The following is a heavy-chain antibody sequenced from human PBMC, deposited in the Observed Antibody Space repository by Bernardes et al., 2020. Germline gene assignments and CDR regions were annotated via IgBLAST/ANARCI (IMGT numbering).Heavy chain of an antibody. D-gene: IGHD3-3*01. V-gene: IGHV3-48*02. J-gene: IGHJ3*02. CDR1: GFTFSSYS. Sequence: GGSLRLSCAASGFTFSSYSMNWVRQAPGKGLEWVSYISSSSTIYYADSVKGRFTISRDNAKNSLYLQMNSLRDEDTAVYYCARDRGIFGVVRSAFDIWGQGTMVTVSS. CDR3: ARDRGIFGVVRSAFDI. CDR2: ISSSSTI.